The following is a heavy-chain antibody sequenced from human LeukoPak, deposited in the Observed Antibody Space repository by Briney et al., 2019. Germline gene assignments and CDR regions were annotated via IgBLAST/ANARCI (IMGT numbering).Heavy chain of an antibody. Sequence: ASVKVSCKASGYTFTSYDINWVRQATGQGPEWMGWMNPSSGNTGYAQRFQGRVTMTRDTSISTAYLELSSLRSEGTAVYYCASHTYYYSSGSFGHWGQGTLVTVSS. CDR2: MNPSSGNT. D-gene: IGHD3-10*01. CDR3: ASHTYYYSSGSFGH. V-gene: IGHV1-8*01. CDR1: GYTFTSYD. J-gene: IGHJ4*02.